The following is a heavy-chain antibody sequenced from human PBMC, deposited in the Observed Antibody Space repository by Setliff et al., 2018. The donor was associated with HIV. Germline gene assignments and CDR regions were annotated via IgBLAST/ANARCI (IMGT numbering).Heavy chain of an antibody. D-gene: IGHD3-10*01. V-gene: IGHV4-59*08. Sequence: SETLSLTCTVSGGSITSYYWNRIRQSPGKGLEWIGYIFDSGTTKYNPSVTSRVTISVDASKNQFFLQLISVTAADTAVYYCARQRGYNSPLMVWGQGTLVTVSS. CDR3: ARQRGYNSPLMV. J-gene: IGHJ4*02. CDR2: IFDSGTT. CDR1: GGSITSYY.